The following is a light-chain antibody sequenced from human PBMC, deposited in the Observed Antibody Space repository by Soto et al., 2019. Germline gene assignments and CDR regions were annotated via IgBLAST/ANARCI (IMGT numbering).Light chain of an antibody. CDR3: AAWDDSLSWV. J-gene: IGLJ3*02. V-gene: IGLV1-44*01. CDR1: SSNIGSNT. CDR2: SNN. Sequence: QSVLTQPPSASGTPGQRVTISCSGSSSNIGSNTVNWYQQLPGTAPKHPIFSNNQRPSGVPDRFSGSKSGTSASLAISGLQPEDEADYYCAAWDDSLSWVFGGGTKLTVL.